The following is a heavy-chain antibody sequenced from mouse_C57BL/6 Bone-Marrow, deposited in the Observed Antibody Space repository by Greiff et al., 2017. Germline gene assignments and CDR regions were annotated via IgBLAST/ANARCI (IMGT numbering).Heavy chain of an antibody. V-gene: IGHV5-17*01. CDR1: GFTFSDYG. D-gene: IGHD1-1*01. CDR3: AREHGSSFYWYFDV. J-gene: IGHJ1*03. Sequence: DVMLVESGGGLVKPGGSLKLSCAASGFTFSDYGMHWVRQAPEKGLEWVAYISSGSSTIYYADTVKGRFTISRDNAKNTLFLQMTSLRSEDTAMXYCAREHGSSFYWYFDVWGTGTTVTVSS. CDR2: ISSGSSTI.